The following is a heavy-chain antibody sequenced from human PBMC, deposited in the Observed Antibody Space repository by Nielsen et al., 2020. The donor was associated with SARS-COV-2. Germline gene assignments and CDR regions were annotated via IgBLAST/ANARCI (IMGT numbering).Heavy chain of an antibody. CDR3: ARAPVVLGSFDI. V-gene: IGHV1-69*13. CDR1: GDTLTQLS. J-gene: IGHJ3*02. Sequence: SLNASCKVPGDTLTQLSMHWVRQEPGQGLEWMGGIIPIFGTANYAQKFQGRVTNTADESTSTAYMELSSLRSEDTAVYYCARAPVVLGSFDIWGQGTMVTVSS. CDR2: IIPIFGTA. D-gene: IGHD4-23*01.